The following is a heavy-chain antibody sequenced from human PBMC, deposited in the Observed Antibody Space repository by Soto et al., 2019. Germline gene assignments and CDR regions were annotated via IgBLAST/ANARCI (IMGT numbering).Heavy chain of an antibody. CDR3: ARSQTVTTLSYDAFDI. CDR2: IRPYRGNT. J-gene: IGHJ3*02. D-gene: IGHD4-17*01. V-gene: IGHV1-18*01. Sequence: GASVKVSCKASGYTFPTYGTNWVRQGPGQGLEWVGWIRPYRGNTNYAQKFQGRVTLTTDTSTSTVYMELRSLRSDDTAVYYCARSQTVTTLSYDAFDIWGRGTVVTVSS. CDR1: GYTFPTYG.